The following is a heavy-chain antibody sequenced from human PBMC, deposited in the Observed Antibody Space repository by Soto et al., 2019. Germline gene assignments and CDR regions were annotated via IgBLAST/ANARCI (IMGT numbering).Heavy chain of an antibody. J-gene: IGHJ4*02. Sequence: ESGGGVVQPGRSLRLSCAASGFTFRSYGMHWVRQAPGKGLEWVAVISYDGSDKYYADSVKGRFTISRDNSQNTLYLQMNSLRAEDTALYYCAKSESVYYYGSGSYSYYFDYWGQGTLVTVSS. CDR2: ISYDGSDK. D-gene: IGHD3-10*01. V-gene: IGHV3-30*18. CDR1: GFTFRSYG. CDR3: AKSESVYYYGSGSYSYYFDY.